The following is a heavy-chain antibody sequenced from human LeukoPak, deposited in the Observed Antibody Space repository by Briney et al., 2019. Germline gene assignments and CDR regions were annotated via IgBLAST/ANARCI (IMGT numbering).Heavy chain of an antibody. CDR2: ISAYNGNT. CDR3: AREVEDYYYGMDV. CDR1: GYTFTSYG. J-gene: IGHJ6*02. V-gene: IGHV1-18*01. Sequence: ASVKVSCKASGYTFTSYGISWVRQAPGQGLEWMGWISAYNGNTNYAQKFQGRVTITADESTSTAYMELSSLRSEDTAVYYCAREVEDYYYGMDVWGQGTTVTVSS.